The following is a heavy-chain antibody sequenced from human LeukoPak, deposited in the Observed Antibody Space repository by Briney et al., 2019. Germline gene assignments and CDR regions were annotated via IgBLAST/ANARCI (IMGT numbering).Heavy chain of an antibody. CDR2: ISGASHI. D-gene: IGHD4-11*01. V-gene: IGHV3-11*01. J-gene: IGHJ4*02. CDR3: GLQSVTTDY. CDR1: GFPFSDYY. Sequence: GGSLRLSCAASGFPFSDYYMSWIRQAPGKGLEWVSYISGASHIYYADSVKGRFTISRDNAKNSLFLQMTSLRSEDTAVYYCGLQSVTTDYWGQGTLVTVSS.